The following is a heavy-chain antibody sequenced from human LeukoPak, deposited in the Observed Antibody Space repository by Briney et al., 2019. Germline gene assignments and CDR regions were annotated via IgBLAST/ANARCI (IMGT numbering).Heavy chain of an antibody. J-gene: IGHJ6*02. V-gene: IGHV4-59*08. Sequence: SETLSLTCTVSGASISSYYWSWIRQPPGKGLEWIGYIFYSGTTKYNPSLKSRVTISVDTSRNQFSLKLSSVTAADTAVYYCAIGVPAHCYYDMDVWGQGTTVTVSS. D-gene: IGHD2-8*01. CDR1: GASISSYY. CDR3: AIGVPAHCYYDMDV. CDR2: IFYSGTT.